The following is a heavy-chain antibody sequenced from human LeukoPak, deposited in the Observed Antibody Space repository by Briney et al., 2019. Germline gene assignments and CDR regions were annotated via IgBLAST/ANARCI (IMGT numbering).Heavy chain of an antibody. CDR3: ARDLGTTGTTRAYYYGMDV. CDR2: INAGNGNT. CDR1: GYTFTSYA. Sequence: GASVKVSCKASGYTFTSYAMHWVRQAPGQRLEWMGWINAGNGNTKYSQKFQGRVTITRDTSASTAYMELSSLRSEDTAVYYCARDLGTTGTTRAYYYGMDVSGKGTTVTVSS. J-gene: IGHJ6*04. V-gene: IGHV1-3*01. D-gene: IGHD1-1*01.